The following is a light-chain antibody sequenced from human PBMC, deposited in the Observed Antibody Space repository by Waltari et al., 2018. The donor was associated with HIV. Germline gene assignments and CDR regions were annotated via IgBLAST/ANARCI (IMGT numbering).Light chain of an antibody. CDR3: SSYAGSNWV. CDR2: EVS. Sequence: QSALTQPPSASGSPGQSVTISCTGTSSDVGGYNYVSWYQQHPGKAPKFIIYEVSRRPAGGPDRFSGAKAGNAASLTVSGLEAEDEADYYGSSYAGSNWVFGGGTKLTVL. V-gene: IGLV2-8*01. CDR1: SSDVGGYNY. J-gene: IGLJ3*02.